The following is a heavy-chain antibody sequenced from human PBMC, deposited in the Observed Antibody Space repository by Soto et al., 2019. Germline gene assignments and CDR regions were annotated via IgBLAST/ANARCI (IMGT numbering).Heavy chain of an antibody. Sequence: SETLSLTCTVSGGSISSNYWTWIRQPPGKGLEWIGYVYNSGSTNYNPSLKSRVTIPEDTSKSQFSLKVNSMTAADTAVYYCARYRREAVAGYTLDNWGQGILVTVLL. J-gene: IGHJ4*02. CDR3: ARYRREAVAGYTLDN. CDR1: GGSISSNY. CDR2: VYNSGST. D-gene: IGHD6-13*01. V-gene: IGHV4-59*01.